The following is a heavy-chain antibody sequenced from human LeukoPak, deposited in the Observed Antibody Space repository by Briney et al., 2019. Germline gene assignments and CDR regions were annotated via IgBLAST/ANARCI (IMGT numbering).Heavy chain of an antibody. V-gene: IGHV3-30*02. CDR2: IRYDGSNK. CDR3: AKDRGYFRDYFDY. CDR1: GFTFSSYG. J-gene: IGHJ4*02. D-gene: IGHD3-9*01. Sequence: GGSLRLSCAASGFTFSSYGMHWVRQAPGKGLEWVAFIRYDGSNKYYADSVKGRFTISRDNSKNTLYLQMNSLRAEDTAVYYCAKDRGYFRDYFDYWGQGTLVTVSS.